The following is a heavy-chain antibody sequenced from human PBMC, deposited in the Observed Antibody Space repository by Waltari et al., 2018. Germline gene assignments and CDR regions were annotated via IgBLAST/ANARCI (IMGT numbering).Heavy chain of an antibody. J-gene: IGHJ6*02. D-gene: IGHD1-26*01. CDR2: INSEGGST. CDR1: GFTFSSYW. V-gene: IGHV3-74*01. Sequence: EVQLVESGGGLVQPGGSLRLSCAASGFTFSSYWMHWVRQAPGKGLVWVSRINSEGGSTSYADSGKGRFTSSRENAKNTLYLQMNSLRAEDTAVYYCARGREAHHYYYYGMDVWGQGTTVTVSS. CDR3: ARGREAHHYYYYGMDV.